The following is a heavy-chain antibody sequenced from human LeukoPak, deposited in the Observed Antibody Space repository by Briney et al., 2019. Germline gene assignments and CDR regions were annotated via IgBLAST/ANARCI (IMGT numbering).Heavy chain of an antibody. D-gene: IGHD2-2*01. CDR2: INAGNGNI. Sequence: ASVKVSCKASGHTSTTYAIHWVRQAPGQGLEWMGWINAGNGNIKYSQKFQGRVTITGDASASTAYMELSSLRSEDTAVYYCARGYCSSTSCYMDVWGQGTTVT. CDR3: ARGYCSSTSCYMDV. J-gene: IGHJ6*02. CDR1: GHTSTTYA. V-gene: IGHV1-3*01.